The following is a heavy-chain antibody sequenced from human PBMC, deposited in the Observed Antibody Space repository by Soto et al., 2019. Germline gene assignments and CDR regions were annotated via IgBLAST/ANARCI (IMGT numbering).Heavy chain of an antibody. CDR3: ARDSATVTTSTFDY. D-gene: IGHD4-17*01. V-gene: IGHV4-31*03. Sequence: QVQLQESGPGLVTPSQTLSLTCTVSGGSISSGNYYWSWIRQHPGKGLEWIGYIYYSGSPYYNPSLKSRLTISVDTSKNPFSLKLSSVTAADTALYYCARDSATVTTSTFDYWGQGTLVTVSS. J-gene: IGHJ4*02. CDR2: IYYSGSP. CDR1: GGSISSGNYY.